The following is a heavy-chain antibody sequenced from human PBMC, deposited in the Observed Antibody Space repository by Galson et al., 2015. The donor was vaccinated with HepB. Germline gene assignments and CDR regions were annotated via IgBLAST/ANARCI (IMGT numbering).Heavy chain of an antibody. Sequence: SLRLTCAASGFIFRNYAMTWVRQAPGKGLEWVSSIMDGDHNTYYADSVKGRFTISRDNSQNTLFLHMNSLGAEDTAVYYCAKQASVYIRSRLDIWGQGTTVTVSS. CDR1: GFIFRNYA. CDR3: AKQASVYIRSRLDI. CDR2: IMDGDHNT. D-gene: IGHD5/OR15-5a*01. V-gene: IGHV3-23*01. J-gene: IGHJ6*02.